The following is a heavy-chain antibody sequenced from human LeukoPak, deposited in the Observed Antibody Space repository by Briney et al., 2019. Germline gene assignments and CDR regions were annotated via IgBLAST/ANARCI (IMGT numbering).Heavy chain of an antibody. V-gene: IGHV1-18*01. CDR3: TRVRNSNNWWGAFDI. J-gene: IGHJ3*02. CDR2: ISPQSGNK. Sequence: ASVKVSCKAFGYTFDTSSITWVRQAPGQRLEWLGWISPQSGNKQYAQGVQGRVTMTTDTSRSTAYMELRSLRPDDTAVYYCTRVRNSNNWWGAFDIWGQGTMVTVSS. D-gene: IGHD1-1*01. CDR1: GYTFDTSS.